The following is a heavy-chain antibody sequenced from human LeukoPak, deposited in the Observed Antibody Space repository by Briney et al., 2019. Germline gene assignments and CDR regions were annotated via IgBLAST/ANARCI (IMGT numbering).Heavy chain of an antibody. D-gene: IGHD3-9*01. CDR3: ARGDLLTGYYSWFDP. V-gene: IGHV4-34*01. Sequence: PSETLSLTCAVYGGSFSGYYWSWIRHPPGKGLEWIGEIKHSGSTNYNPSLKSRVTISVDTSKNQFSLKLSSVTAADTAVYYCARGDLLTGYYSWFDPWGQGTLVTVSS. CDR1: GGSFSGYY. CDR2: IKHSGST. J-gene: IGHJ5*02.